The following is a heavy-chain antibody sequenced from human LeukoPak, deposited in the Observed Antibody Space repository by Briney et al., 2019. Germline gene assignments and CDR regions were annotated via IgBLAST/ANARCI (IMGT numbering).Heavy chain of an antibody. Sequence: PGGSLRLSCAASGFTFSTYAMHWVRQAPGKGLEWVALISYDGSNKYYADSVKGRFTISRDNSKNTLYLQMNSLRGEDTAVYYCASGTCSGGSCYSDYFDYWGQGTLVTVSS. CDR1: GFTFSTYA. D-gene: IGHD2-15*01. J-gene: IGHJ4*02. CDR2: ISYDGSNK. V-gene: IGHV3-30-3*01. CDR3: ASGTCSGGSCYSDYFDY.